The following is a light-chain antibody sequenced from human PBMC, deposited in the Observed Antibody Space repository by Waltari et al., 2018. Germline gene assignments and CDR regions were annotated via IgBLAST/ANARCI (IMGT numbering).Light chain of an antibody. CDR2: KDS. J-gene: IGLJ3*02. CDR1: ALPQQY. CDR3: QSADSSGTFWV. V-gene: IGLV3-25*03. Sequence: SYELTQPPSVSVSPGQTARITCYGDALPQQYAYWYQQKPGQAPVLVIYKDSERPSGIPERFSGSSSGTTVTLTISGVQAEDEADYYCQSADSSGTFWVFGGGTKLTVL.